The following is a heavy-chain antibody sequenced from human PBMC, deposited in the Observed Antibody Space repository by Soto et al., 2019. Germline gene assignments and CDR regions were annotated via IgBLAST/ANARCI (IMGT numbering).Heavy chain of an antibody. J-gene: IGHJ4*02. D-gene: IGHD1-1*01. CDR1: GFTFSNAW. Sequence: PVGSLRLSCAASGFTFSNAWMSWVRQAPGKGLEWVGRIKSKTDGGTTDYAAPVKGRFTISRDDSKNTLYLQMNSLKTEDTAVYYCTTGGYGETPFDYWGQGTLVTVSS. CDR2: IKSKTDGGTT. V-gene: IGHV3-15*01. CDR3: TTGGYGETPFDY.